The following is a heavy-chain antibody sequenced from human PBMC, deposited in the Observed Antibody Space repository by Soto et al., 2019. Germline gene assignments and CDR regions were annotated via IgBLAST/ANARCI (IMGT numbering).Heavy chain of an antibody. J-gene: IGHJ1*01. Sequence: GGSLRLSCAASGFTFSSYAMSWVRQAPGKGLEWVSAISGSGGSTYYADSVKGRFTTSRDNSKNTLYLQMNSLRAEDTAVYYCAKDLTGDGYNSNAEYFQHWGQGTLVTVSS. CDR2: ISGSGGST. CDR3: AKDLTGDGYNSNAEYFQH. V-gene: IGHV3-23*01. CDR1: GFTFSSYA. D-gene: IGHD5-12*01.